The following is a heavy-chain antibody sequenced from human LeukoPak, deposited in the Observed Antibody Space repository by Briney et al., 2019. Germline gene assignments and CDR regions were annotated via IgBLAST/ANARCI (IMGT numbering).Heavy chain of an antibody. Sequence: KPSETLSLTCIVSGGSISSSSYYWGWIRQPPGKGLEWIGYIYYSGSTNYNPSLKSRLTISVDTSKNQFSLKLTSVTAADTAVYYCARASAHRGIAVAGVYWYFDLWGRGTLVTVSS. CDR2: IYYSGST. D-gene: IGHD6-19*01. CDR1: GGSISSSSYY. CDR3: ARASAHRGIAVAGVYWYFDL. J-gene: IGHJ2*01. V-gene: IGHV4-61*05.